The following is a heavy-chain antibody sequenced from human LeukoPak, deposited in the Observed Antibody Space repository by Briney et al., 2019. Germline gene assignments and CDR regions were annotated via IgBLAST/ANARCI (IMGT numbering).Heavy chain of an antibody. CDR1: GDSIRTSH. D-gene: IGHD4-17*01. V-gene: IGHV4-59*01. Sequence: SETLLLTCSVPGDSIRTSHWTSIRQPPAKGLERNGHISYSGSTSYNPSLQSHVTMSVSTYNNQFSLKLTSVTAPDTAVYYLAREPALTTFGCWGQGTLVTVYS. CDR2: ISYSGST. CDR3: AREPALTTFGC. J-gene: IGHJ4*02.